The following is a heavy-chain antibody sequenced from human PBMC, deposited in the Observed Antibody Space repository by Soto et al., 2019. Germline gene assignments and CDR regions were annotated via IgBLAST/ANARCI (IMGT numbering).Heavy chain of an antibody. V-gene: IGHV4-38-2*01. Sequence: SETLSLTCAVSGYSISSGYYWGWIRQPPGKGLEWIGSIYHSGSTHYNPSLKSRLTISVDASKNEFSLRLSSVTAADTALYYCARTEDGYNTNFEYWGQGALVTVSS. J-gene: IGHJ4*02. D-gene: IGHD5-18*01. CDR2: IYHSGST. CDR3: ARTEDGYNTNFEY. CDR1: GYSISSGYY.